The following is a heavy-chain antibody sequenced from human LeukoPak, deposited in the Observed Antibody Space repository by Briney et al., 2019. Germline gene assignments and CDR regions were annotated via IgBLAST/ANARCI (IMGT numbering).Heavy chain of an antibody. CDR3: ARPYDYAWVSYRTDAFDI. Sequence: SETLSLTCAVDGGSFSGYYWSWIRQPPGKGLEWIGVINHSGSTNYNPSLKSRVTISVDTSKNQFSLKLSSVTAADTAVYYCARPYDYAWVSYRTDAFDIWGQGTMVTVSS. J-gene: IGHJ3*02. V-gene: IGHV4-34*01. CDR2: INHSGST. CDR1: GGSFSGYY. D-gene: IGHD3-16*02.